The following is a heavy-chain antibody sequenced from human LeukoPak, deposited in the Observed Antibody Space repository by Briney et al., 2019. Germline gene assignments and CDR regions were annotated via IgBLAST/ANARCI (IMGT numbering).Heavy chain of an antibody. J-gene: IGHJ4*02. CDR2: ISSSSSYI. D-gene: IGHD3-22*01. V-gene: IGHV3-21*01. Sequence: GGSLRLSCAASGFTFSSFGMNWVRQAPGKGLEWVSSISSSSSYIYYADSVKGRFTISRDNAKNSLYLQMNSLRAEDMAVYYCTRYYYDSSGWDYWGQGTLVTVSS. CDR3: TRYYYDSSGWDY. CDR1: GFTFSSFG.